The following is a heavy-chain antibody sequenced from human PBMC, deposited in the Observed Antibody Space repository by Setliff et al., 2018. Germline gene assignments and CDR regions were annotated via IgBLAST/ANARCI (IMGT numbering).Heavy chain of an antibody. CDR1: GGPISSYX. D-gene: IGHD2-8*01. J-gene: IGHJ4*02. CDR3: ARGGVLGTGDFDY. CDR2: ISHLGIT. V-gene: IGHV4-59*01. Sequence: SETLSLTCTVSGGPISSYXXGWIRQPPGKGLEWIGYISHLGITSYNPSLNSRATISVDTSKNQFSLQLTSVTSADTAVYFCARGGVLGTGDFDYWGQGTLVTVSS.